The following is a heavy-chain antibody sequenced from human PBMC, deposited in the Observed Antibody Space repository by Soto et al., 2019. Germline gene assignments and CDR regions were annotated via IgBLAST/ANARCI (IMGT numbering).Heavy chain of an antibody. CDR1: GFTFSSYW. CDR3: VSDYDSSGFYSVH. V-gene: IGHV3-74*03. D-gene: IGHD3-22*01. J-gene: IGHJ4*02. Sequence: EVQLVESGGGLVQPGGSLRLSCAASGFTFSSYWMHWVRQSPGKGLVWVSQIDSDGRSTTYADTVKGRFTVSRDNAKNKLFLQMNSLRAEDTAVYYCVSDYDSSGFYSVHWGQGTLVIVSS. CDR2: IDSDGRST.